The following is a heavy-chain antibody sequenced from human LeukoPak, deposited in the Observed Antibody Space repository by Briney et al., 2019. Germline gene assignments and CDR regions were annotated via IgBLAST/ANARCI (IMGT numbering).Heavy chain of an antibody. J-gene: IGHJ4*02. Sequence: PGGSLRLSCAASGFTFSNYGMHGVRQVPGKGLEWVAFIPYDGSNKYYADSLKGRLTISRDNSKNTLYLQMNSLRAEDTAIYYCAKDICGGDCYPHGGYWGQGTLVTVSS. CDR1: GFTFSNYG. CDR2: IPYDGSNK. D-gene: IGHD2-21*01. CDR3: AKDICGGDCYPHGGY. V-gene: IGHV3-30*02.